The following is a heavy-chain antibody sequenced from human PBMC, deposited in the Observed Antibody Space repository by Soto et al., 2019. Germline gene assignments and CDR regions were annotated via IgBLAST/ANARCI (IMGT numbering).Heavy chain of an antibody. CDR2: LSASGGST. V-gene: IGHV3-23*01. J-gene: IGHJ4*02. CDR1: GFTFSIYA. D-gene: IGHD1-1*01. Sequence: GGSLRLSCAASGFTFSIYAMNWVRQAPGKGLEWVSALSASGGSTYYADSVKGRFTISRDNSKNTLYLQMDSLRAEDTAVYHCAKAGTHSYFDYWAQGTLVTVSS. CDR3: AKAGTHSYFDY.